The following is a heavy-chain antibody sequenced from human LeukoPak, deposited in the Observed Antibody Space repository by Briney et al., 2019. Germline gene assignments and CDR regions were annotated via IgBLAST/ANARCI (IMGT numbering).Heavy chain of an antibody. CDR1: GYTFTSYG. CDR3: ARGSVAGTAFDYYYGMDV. J-gene: IGHJ6*02. Sequence: GASVKVSCKASGYTFTSYGISWVRQAPGQGLEWMGRIIPILGIANYAQKFQGRVTITADKSTSTAYMELSSLRSEDTAVYYCARGSVAGTAFDYYYGMDVWGQGTTVTVSS. CDR2: IIPILGIA. D-gene: IGHD6-19*01. V-gene: IGHV1-69*04.